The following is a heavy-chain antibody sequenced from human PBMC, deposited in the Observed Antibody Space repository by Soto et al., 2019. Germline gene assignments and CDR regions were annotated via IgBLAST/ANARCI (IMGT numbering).Heavy chain of an antibody. V-gene: IGHV4-61*05. CDR2: VSHSGST. CDR1: GGSISSSSYY. CDR3: ARAWGSGYNVFDF. D-gene: IGHD5-12*01. Sequence: SETLSLTCTVSGGSISSSSYYWGWIRQPPGKRLEWIGYVSHSGSTNYNPSLKSRLTISVDTSKNQFSLKLSSVTAADTAVYYCARAWGSGYNVFDFWGQGALVTVSS. J-gene: IGHJ4*02.